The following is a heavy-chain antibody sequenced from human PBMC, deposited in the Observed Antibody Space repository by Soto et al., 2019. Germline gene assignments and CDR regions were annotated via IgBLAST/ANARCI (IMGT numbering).Heavy chain of an antibody. V-gene: IGHV3-48*02. D-gene: IGHD6-19*01. J-gene: IGHJ6*02. CDR2: ISSSSSTI. CDR3: ARSDSSGYSPGDYYYGMDV. CDR1: GFTFSSYS. Sequence: PGGSLRLSCAASGFTFSSYSMNWVRQAPGKGLEWVSYISSSSSTIYYADSVKGRFTISRDNAKNSLYLQMNSLRDEDTAVYYCARSDSSGYSPGDYYYGMDVWGQGTTVTVSS.